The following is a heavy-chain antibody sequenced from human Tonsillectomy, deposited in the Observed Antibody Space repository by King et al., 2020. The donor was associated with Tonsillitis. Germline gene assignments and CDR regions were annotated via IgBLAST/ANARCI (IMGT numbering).Heavy chain of an antibody. Sequence: VHLVESGGGLVKPGGSLRLSCAASGFSFNNAWMNWVRQAPGKGRGGVGRIKSKTDGGTTDYGASVKGRFTTSREGSKTNLYLQMSSLKTEETAVYYCTTVGIAVAGTLSFDYWGQGTLVTVSS. V-gene: IGHV3-15*07. CDR3: TTVGIAVAGTLSFDY. CDR1: GFSFNNAW. D-gene: IGHD6-19*01. J-gene: IGHJ4*02. CDR2: IKSKTDGGTT.